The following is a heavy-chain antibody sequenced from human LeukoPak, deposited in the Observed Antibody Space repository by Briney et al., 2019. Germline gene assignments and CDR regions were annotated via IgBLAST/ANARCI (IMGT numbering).Heavy chain of an antibody. Sequence: SQTLSLTCSVSGDSVTSRGYSWTWIRQPPGKGLEWIGYISYSGDTHYNSSLKSRLTISVDASKNQFSLRLTSVTAADTAVYFCARDVLLTSSPDAFDIWGRGTMVLVSA. J-gene: IGHJ3*02. V-gene: IGHV4-31*03. D-gene: IGHD2-21*02. CDR2: ISYSGDT. CDR3: ARDVLLTSSPDAFDI. CDR1: GDSVTSRGYS.